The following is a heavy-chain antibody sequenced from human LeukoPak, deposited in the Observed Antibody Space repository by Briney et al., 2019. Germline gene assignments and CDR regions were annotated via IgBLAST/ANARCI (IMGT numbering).Heavy chain of an antibody. Sequence: ASVKVSCKASGYTFTSYGISWVRQAPGQGLEWMGWISAYNGNTNYAQKLQGRVTVTTDTSTSTAYMELRSLRSDDTAVYYCARVLVGGPISPDGYWGQGTLVTASS. J-gene: IGHJ4*02. CDR1: GYTFTSYG. CDR2: ISAYNGNT. D-gene: IGHD4-23*01. V-gene: IGHV1-18*01. CDR3: ARVLVGGPISPDGY.